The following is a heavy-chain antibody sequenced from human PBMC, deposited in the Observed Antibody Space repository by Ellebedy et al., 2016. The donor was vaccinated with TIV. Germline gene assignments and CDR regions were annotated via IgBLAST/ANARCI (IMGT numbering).Heavy chain of an antibody. CDR1: GFTFDDYA. V-gene: IGHV3-9*01. J-gene: IGHJ4*02. CDR2: INWNSGSI. CDR3: AKDRDYDILTGSFDY. D-gene: IGHD3-9*01. Sequence: GGSLRLSCAASGFTFDDYAMHWVRQAPGKGLEWVSGINWNSGSIDYADSVKGRFTISRDNAKNSLYLQMNSLRAEDTALYYCAKDRDYDILTGSFDYWGQGTLVTVSS.